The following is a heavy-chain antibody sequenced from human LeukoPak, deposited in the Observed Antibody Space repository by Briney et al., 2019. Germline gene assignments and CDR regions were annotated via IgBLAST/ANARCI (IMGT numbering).Heavy chain of an antibody. D-gene: IGHD3-22*01. J-gene: IGHJ1*01. CDR3: ARYPRGDSSGYAEYYQH. V-gene: IGHV3-23*01. Sequence: GGSLRLSCAASGFTFSSFAMSWVRQAPGRGLEWVSGISGSGGDTYSADSVKGRFTISRDNSKNTLYLQLNSLSVEDTAVYYCARYPRGDSSGYAEYYQHWGQGTLVTVSS. CDR2: ISGSGGDT. CDR1: GFTFSSFA.